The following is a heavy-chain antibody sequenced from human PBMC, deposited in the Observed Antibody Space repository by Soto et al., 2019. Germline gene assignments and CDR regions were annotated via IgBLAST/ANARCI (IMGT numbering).Heavy chain of an antibody. CDR3: ARVALPISRSACCLDY. J-gene: IGHJ4*02. Sequence: LRLSCAASGFTSSDHYMDWVRQAPGNGLEWVGRTRNKANSYTTEYAASVKGRFTISRDDSKNSLYLQMNSLKTEDTAVYYCARVALPISRSACCLDYWGQGTLVTVSS. CDR1: GFTSSDHY. D-gene: IGHD2-15*01. CDR2: TRNKANSYTT. V-gene: IGHV3-72*01.